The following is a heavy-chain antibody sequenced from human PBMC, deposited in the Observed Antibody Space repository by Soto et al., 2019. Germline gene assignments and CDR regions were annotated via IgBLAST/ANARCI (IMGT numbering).Heavy chain of an antibody. V-gene: IGHV4-4*07. CDR3: AREAGPDRWFDP. D-gene: IGHD6-19*01. Sequence: SETLSLTCTVSGASISSYFWTWIRQPAGKGLDWIGRISTSGTTNYNPSLKSRVTMSVDTSKNHFSLNLSSVTAADTAVYYCAREAGPDRWFDPWRQGALVTVSS. CDR1: GASISSYF. CDR2: ISTSGTT. J-gene: IGHJ5*02.